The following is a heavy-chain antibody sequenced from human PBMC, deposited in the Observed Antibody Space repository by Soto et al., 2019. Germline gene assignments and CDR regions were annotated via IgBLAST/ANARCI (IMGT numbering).Heavy chain of an antibody. CDR2: INPSGGST. CDR3: ARAPREYGFDAFDI. CDR1: GYTFTSYY. D-gene: IGHD3-10*01. J-gene: IGHJ3*02. Sequence: ASVKVSCKASGYTFTSYYIHWVRQARGQGLEWMGIINPSGGSTSYAQKFQGRVTMTRDTSTSTVYMELSSLRSGDTAVYYCARAPREYGFDAFDIWGQGTMVTVSS. V-gene: IGHV1-46*01.